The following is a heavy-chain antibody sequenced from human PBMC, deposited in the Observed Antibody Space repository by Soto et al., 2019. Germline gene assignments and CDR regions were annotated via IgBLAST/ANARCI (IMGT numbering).Heavy chain of an antibody. CDR1: GFTFSSYS. V-gene: IGHV3-48*02. Sequence: GESLKISCAASGFTFSSYSMNWVRQAPGKGLEWVSYISSSSSTIYYADSVKGRFTISRDNAKNSLYLQMNSLRDEDTAVYYCAREEDYYDSSGYYHAFDIWGQGTMVTVSS. CDR3: AREEDYYDSSGYYHAFDI. D-gene: IGHD3-22*01. CDR2: ISSSSSTI. J-gene: IGHJ3*02.